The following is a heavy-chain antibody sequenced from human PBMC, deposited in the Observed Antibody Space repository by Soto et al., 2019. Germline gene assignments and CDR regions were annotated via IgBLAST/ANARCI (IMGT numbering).Heavy chain of an antibody. V-gene: IGHV3-23*01. CDR1: GFTFSTYA. Sequence: EVQLLESGGGLVQPGGSLRLSCAASGFTFSTYAMSWVRQAPGKGLEWVSAISGSGTGTYHADSVRGRFTISRDNSKNTLYLQMNSLRAEDTVVYYCAKNEGLEWELGAVDYWGQGTLVTVSS. CDR3: AKNEGLEWELGAVDY. J-gene: IGHJ4*02. D-gene: IGHD1-26*01. CDR2: ISGSGTGT.